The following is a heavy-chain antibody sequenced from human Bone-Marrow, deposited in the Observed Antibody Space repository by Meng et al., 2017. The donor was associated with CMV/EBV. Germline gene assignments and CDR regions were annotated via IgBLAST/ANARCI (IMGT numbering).Heavy chain of an antibody. CDR3: TTGGHYYGD. Sequence: GESLKISCAASGFIFSNAWMSWVRQTPGKGLEWVSLIKSKTDGGTTDYAAPRFTISRDESKNTLYLQMNSLKIEDTAVYYCTTGGHYYGDWGQGTLVTVSS. CDR1: GFIFSNAW. D-gene: IGHD1-26*01. V-gene: IGHV3-15*01. CDR2: IKSKTDGGTT. J-gene: IGHJ4*02.